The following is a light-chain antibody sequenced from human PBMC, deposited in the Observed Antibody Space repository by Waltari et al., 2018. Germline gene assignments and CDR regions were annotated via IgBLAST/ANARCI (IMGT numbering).Light chain of an antibody. J-gene: IGKJ1*01. Sequence: ELVLTQSPGTLYLSPGERATLSGRASQSVSSSYLAWYQQKPGQAPRLLIYGASSRATGIPDRFSGSGSGTDFTVSISRLEPEDFAVFYCQQYGSSPWTFGQGTKVEIK. V-gene: IGKV3-20*01. CDR3: QQYGSSPWT. CDR1: QSVSSSY. CDR2: GAS.